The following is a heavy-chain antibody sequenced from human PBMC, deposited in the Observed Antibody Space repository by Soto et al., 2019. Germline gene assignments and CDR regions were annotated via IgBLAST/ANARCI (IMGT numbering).Heavy chain of an antibody. CDR3: AKALTTVTTGNWFDP. CDR1: GLTFGSFP. J-gene: IGHJ5*02. V-gene: IGHV3-23*01. CDR2: ISGSDGST. Sequence: EVQLLESGGDLVKLGGSLRFSCEAPGLTFGSFPLSWFGRAPGRGLEWVSGISGSDGSTFFADSVKGRFTISRDNSKNTLYLQMNSLRAEDTAVYYCAKALTTVTTGNWFDPWGQGTLVTVSS. D-gene: IGHD4-17*01.